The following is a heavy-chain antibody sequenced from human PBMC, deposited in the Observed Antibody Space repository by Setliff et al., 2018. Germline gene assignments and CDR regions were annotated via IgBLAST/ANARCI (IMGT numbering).Heavy chain of an antibody. Sequence: ASVKVSCKTSGYIFSDFYVHWVRQAPGQGLEWMAFINPKSDYTSYEQKFQGRVTVTKDTSISTAYMELTSLRSDDTAVYYCARDTYNREWYGQRSFDFWGQGTLVTVSS. CDR1: GYIFSDFY. D-gene: IGHD3-3*01. V-gene: IGHV1-2*02. J-gene: IGHJ4*02. CDR2: INPKSDYT. CDR3: ARDTYNREWYGQRSFDF.